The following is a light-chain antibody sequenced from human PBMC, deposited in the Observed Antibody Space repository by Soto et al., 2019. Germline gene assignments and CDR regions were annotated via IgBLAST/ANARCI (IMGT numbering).Light chain of an antibody. CDR3: LQDYYYPYT. Sequence: AIQMTQSPSSLSASVGDRVTITCRASQGIRNDLGWYQQKPGKAPKLLIYAASSLQSVVPSRFSGSGSGTDFTLTISSLQPEDFAAYYCLQDYYYPYTFGQGTKLEIK. CDR2: AAS. J-gene: IGKJ2*01. V-gene: IGKV1-6*01. CDR1: QGIRND.